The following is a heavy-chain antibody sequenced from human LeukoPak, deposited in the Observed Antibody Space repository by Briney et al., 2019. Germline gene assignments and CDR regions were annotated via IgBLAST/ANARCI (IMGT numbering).Heavy chain of an antibody. J-gene: IGHJ4*02. CDR1: GFTFSNAW. CDR2: IKSKTDGGTT. D-gene: IGHD1-26*01. V-gene: IGHV3-15*01. CDR3: TTAGEWELHFDY. Sequence: PGGTLRLSCAASGFTFSNAWMSWVRQAPGKGLEWVGRIKSKTDGGTTDYAAPVKGRFTISRDDSKNTLYLQMNSLKTEDTAVYYCTTAGEWELHFDYWGQGTLVTVSS.